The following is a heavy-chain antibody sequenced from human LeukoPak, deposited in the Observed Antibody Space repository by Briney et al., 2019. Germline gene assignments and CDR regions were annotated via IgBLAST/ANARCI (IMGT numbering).Heavy chain of an antibody. Sequence: SDTLSLTCTVSRGSINNQYWSWIRQPAGKGLEWIGRMYTNGESDYNPSLKSRVTMSVDTSKSQFSLKLKSVTAADTAVYYCARGYYGGAVDSWGQGILVIVSS. CDR1: RGSINNQY. CDR2: MYTNGES. J-gene: IGHJ4*02. D-gene: IGHD3-16*01. CDR3: ARGYYGGAVDS. V-gene: IGHV4-4*07.